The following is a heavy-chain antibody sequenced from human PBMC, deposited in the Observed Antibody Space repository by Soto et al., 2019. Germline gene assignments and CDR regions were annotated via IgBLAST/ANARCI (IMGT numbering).Heavy chain of an antibody. V-gene: IGHV1-58*01. D-gene: IGHD3-3*01. J-gene: IGHJ6*02. CDR3: AAGGVVRYYYGMDV. CDR2: IVVGSGNT. CDR1: GFTFTSSA. Sequence: QMQLVQSGPEVKKPGTSVKVSCKASGFTFTSSAVQWVRQARGQRLEWIGWIVVGSGNTNYAQKFQERVTITRDMSTSTAYRELSSLRSEDTAVYYCAAGGVVRYYYGMDVWGQGTTVTVSS.